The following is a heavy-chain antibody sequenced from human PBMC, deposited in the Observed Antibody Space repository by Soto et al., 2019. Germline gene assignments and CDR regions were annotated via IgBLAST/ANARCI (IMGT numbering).Heavy chain of an antibody. CDR2: INPISGST. CDR1: GYSLTSYY. J-gene: IGHJ3*02. Sequence: QVQLVQSGAEVKKPGASLKISCKASGYSLTSYYMHWVRQGPGQGLEWMGTINPISGSTTYAQKFQGRVAMTTDTSTGTVYMELSSLSSEDTAVYFCASYDGEPEPFDIWGQGTRVIVSS. V-gene: IGHV1-46*03. D-gene: IGHD5-12*01. CDR3: ASYDGEPEPFDI.